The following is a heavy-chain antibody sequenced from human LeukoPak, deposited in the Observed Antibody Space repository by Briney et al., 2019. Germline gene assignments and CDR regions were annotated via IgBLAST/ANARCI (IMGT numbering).Heavy chain of an antibody. CDR3: ARINFKSARDY. V-gene: IGHV3-7*01. D-gene: IGHD1-20*01. CDR2: IKQDGIEK. CDR1: GFTFSTYW. J-gene: IGHJ4*02. Sequence: GGSLRLSCAASGFTFSTYWMSWVRQAPGKGLEWVANIKQDGIEKYYVDSVKGRFTISRDNAKYSLYLQMNSLSAEDTAMYYCARINFKSARDYWGQGTLVTVSS.